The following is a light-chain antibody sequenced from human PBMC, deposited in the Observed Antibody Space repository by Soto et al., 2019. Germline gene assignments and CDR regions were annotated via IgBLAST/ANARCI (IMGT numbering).Light chain of an antibody. J-gene: IGKJ1*01. V-gene: IGKV3-20*01. CDR3: EQDGSSPWT. CDR2: DAS. Sequence: EIVLTQSPGTLSLSPGERATLSCRASQSVSSSYLAWYQQKPGQAPRLLIYDASSRATGIPDRFSGSGSGTDFTLTISRLEPEDFAVYYFEQDGSSPWTFGQGTKVEIK. CDR1: QSVSSSY.